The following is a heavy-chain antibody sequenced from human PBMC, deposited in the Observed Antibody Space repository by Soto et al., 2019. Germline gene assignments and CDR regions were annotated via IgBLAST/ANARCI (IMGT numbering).Heavy chain of an antibody. CDR1: GYSFTTYG. Sequence: QVQLVQSGPEVKKPGASVKVSCKASGYSFTTYGLSWVRQAPGHGLEWMGWISSYNDYTDYAQKFQGRVTMTTDTSTRTAYMELRSLSSDDTAVYYGASEGFEAGLGRYRYRYSPPRYYGMGVWGQGTKVTVSS. CDR2: ISSYNDYT. J-gene: IGHJ6*02. CDR3: ASEGFEAGLGRYRYRYSPPRYYGMGV. V-gene: IGHV1-18*01. D-gene: IGHD5-18*01.